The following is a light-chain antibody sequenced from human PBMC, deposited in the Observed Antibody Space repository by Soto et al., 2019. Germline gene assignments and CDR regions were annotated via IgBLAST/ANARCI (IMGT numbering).Light chain of an antibody. V-gene: IGKV3-20*01. Sequence: VLTKSPCTLSLSAGESATLACRASQRVXSSYSAWYQQNPGQAPRLPTSGASSMATDSPDRITGSGSATDFTLPISRLEPEDFAVYYCQHYGSTPWTFGQGTKVDIK. J-gene: IGKJ1*01. CDR1: QRVXSSY. CDR3: QHYGSTPWT. CDR2: GAS.